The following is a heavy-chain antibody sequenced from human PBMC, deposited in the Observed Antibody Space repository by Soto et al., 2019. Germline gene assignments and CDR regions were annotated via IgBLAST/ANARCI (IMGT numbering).Heavy chain of an antibody. CDR1: GFTFSSYG. V-gene: IGHV3-30*03. CDR3: ARDPWAADY. J-gene: IGHJ4*02. D-gene: IGHD3-16*01. CDR2: ISYDGSNK. Sequence: PGGSLRLSCAASGFTFSSYGMHWVRQAPGKGLEWVAVISYDGSNKYYADSVKGRFTISRDNSKNTVYLQMNSLRAEDTAVYYRARDPWAADYWGQGTLVTVSS.